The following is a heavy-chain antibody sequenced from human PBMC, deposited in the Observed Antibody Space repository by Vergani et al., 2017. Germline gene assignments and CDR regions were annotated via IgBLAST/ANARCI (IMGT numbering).Heavy chain of an antibody. Sequence: QVTLRESGPALVKPTQTLTLTCTFSGFSLSTSGMCVSWIRQPPGKALEWLALIDWDDDKYYSTSLKTRLTISKDTSKNQVVLTMTNMDPVDTATYYCARMWVTPGRNWFDPWGQGTLVTVSS. CDR3: ARMWVTPGRNWFDP. V-gene: IGHV2-70*01. D-gene: IGHD2-21*02. J-gene: IGHJ5*02. CDR1: GFSLSTSGMC. CDR2: IDWDDDK.